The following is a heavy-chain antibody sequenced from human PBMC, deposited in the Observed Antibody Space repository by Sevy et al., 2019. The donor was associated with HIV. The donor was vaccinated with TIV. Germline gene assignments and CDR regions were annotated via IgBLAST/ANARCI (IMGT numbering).Heavy chain of an antibody. Sequence: GGSLRLSCAVSGFTFSNYWMSWVRQAPGKGLECVANINQDGGEKNYLDSLKGRFLVSRDNAKNSLYLQMDSLRAEDTAVYYCAREQITGASPDYFDYWGQGTLVTVSS. V-gene: IGHV3-7*03. CDR1: GFTFSNYW. CDR3: AREQITGASPDYFDY. CDR2: INQDGGEK. J-gene: IGHJ4*02. D-gene: IGHD1-7*01.